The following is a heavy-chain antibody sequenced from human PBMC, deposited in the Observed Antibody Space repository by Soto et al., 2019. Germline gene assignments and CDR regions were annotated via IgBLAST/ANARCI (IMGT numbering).Heavy chain of an antibody. V-gene: IGHV4-39*01. CDR3: AAGGDIVVVVARYYFDY. J-gene: IGHJ4*02. CDR1: GFTISSSSYY. Sequence: PSETLSLTCTVSGFTISSSSYYWGWIRQPPGKGLEWIGSIYYSGSTYYNPSLKSRVTISVDTSKNQFSLKLSSVTAADTAVYYCAAGGDIVVVVARYYFDYWGQGTLVTVSS. D-gene: IGHD2-15*01. CDR2: IYYSGST.